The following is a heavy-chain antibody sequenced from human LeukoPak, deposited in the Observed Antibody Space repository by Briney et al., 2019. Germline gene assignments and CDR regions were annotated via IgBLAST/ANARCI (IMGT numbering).Heavy chain of an antibody. CDR2: INHSGST. CDR3: ARARGIAAAGKNIDY. D-gene: IGHD6-13*01. CDR1: GGSFSGYY. V-gene: IGHV4-34*01. Sequence: LETLSLTCAVYGGSFSGYYWSWIRQPPGKVLEWIGEINHSGSTNYNPSLKSRVTISVDTSKNQFSLKLSSVTAADTAVYYCARARGIAAAGKNIDYWGQGTLVTVSS. J-gene: IGHJ4*02.